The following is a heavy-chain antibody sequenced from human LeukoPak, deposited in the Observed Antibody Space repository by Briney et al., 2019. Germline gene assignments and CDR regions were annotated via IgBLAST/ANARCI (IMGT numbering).Heavy chain of an antibody. CDR3: ARGGVDTAEGWFDP. J-gene: IGHJ5*02. V-gene: IGHV4-4*07. CDR2: IYTSGST. D-gene: IGHD5-18*01. Sequence: SETLSLTCTVSGGSISSYYWSWIRQPAGKGREWIGRIYTSGSTNYNPSLKSRVTMSVDTSKNQFSLKLSSVTAADTAVYYCARGGVDTAEGWFDPWGQGTLVTVSS. CDR1: GGSISSYY.